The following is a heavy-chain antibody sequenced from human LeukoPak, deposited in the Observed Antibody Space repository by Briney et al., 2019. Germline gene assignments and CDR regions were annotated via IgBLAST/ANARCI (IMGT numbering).Heavy chain of an antibody. Sequence: GGSLRLSCAASGFSFSTYAMSWVRQAPARGPEWVSSIRGGGGTFYADSVKGRFSLSRDDSRNTVYLQLNNLRVEDTAIYYCAKANWVSNADAVWWGQGTQVTVSS. D-gene: IGHD1-1*01. CDR1: GFSFSTYA. CDR3: AKANWVSNADAVW. J-gene: IGHJ4*02. CDR2: IRGGGGT. V-gene: IGHV3-23*01.